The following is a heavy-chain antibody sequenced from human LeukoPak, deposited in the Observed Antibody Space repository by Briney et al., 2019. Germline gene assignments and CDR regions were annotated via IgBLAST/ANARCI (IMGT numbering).Heavy chain of an antibody. D-gene: IGHD3-10*01. J-gene: IGHJ4*02. Sequence: GGSLRLSCAASGFTFSSCSINWVGQAPGKGLEWGSFISSTSSTIYYADSVKGRFTISRDNAKNSLYLQMNSLRDEDTAVYYCARVRTYTSGSNTNDYWGQGTLVTVSS. CDR1: GFTFSSCS. CDR2: ISSTSSTI. CDR3: ARVRTYTSGSNTNDY. V-gene: IGHV3-48*02.